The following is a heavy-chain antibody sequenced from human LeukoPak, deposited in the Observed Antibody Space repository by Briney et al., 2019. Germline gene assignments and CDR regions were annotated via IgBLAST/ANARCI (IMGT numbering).Heavy chain of an antibody. V-gene: IGHV4-61*02. J-gene: IGHJ6*03. D-gene: IGHD5-18*01. CDR1: GASISSGSYY. Sequence: PSETLSLTCTVSGASISSGSYYWTWIRQPAGTGLEWIGCMHSSGRTSYSPSLKSRVTISVDTSKNQFSLKLSSVTAADTAVYYCARGLRGYSYGYVPWELSYYMDVWGKGTTVTISS. CDR3: ARGLRGYSYGYVPWELSYYMDV. CDR2: MHSSGRT.